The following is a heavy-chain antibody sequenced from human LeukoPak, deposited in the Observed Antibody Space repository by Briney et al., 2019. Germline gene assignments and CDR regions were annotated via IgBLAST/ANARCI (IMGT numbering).Heavy chain of an antibody. CDR2: IYYSGST. Sequence: PSETLSLTCTVSGGSISSGGYYWSWIRQHPGKGLEWIGYIYYSGSTYYNPSLKSRVTISVDTSKNQFSLKLSSVTAADTAAYYYARQYSGSYHLDYWGQGTLVTVSS. V-gene: IGHV4-31*03. J-gene: IGHJ4*02. CDR1: GGSISSGGYY. CDR3: ARQYSGSYHLDY. D-gene: IGHD1-26*01.